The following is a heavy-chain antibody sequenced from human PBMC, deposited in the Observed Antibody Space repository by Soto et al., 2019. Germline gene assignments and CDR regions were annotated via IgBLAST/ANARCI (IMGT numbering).Heavy chain of an antibody. CDR1: GYSFMKYG. D-gene: IGHD2-2*01. CDR3: VREASVLIPAAQPSRFDS. Sequence: ASVKVSCKGFGYSFMKYGINWVRRAPGQGLEWVGWISPYSGYTHSAQKFHGRLTLTTDTAASTAYMELRILRSADTALYYCVREASVLIPAAQPSRFDSWGQGTLVTVSS. V-gene: IGHV1-18*01. CDR2: ISPYSGYT. J-gene: IGHJ4*02.